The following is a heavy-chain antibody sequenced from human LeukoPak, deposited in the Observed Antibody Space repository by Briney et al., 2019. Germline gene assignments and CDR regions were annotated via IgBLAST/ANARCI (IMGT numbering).Heavy chain of an antibody. CDR1: GGSFSGYY. V-gene: IGHV4-34*01. CDR3: ARGVRYYGSGSTIGMDV. J-gene: IGHJ6*04. Sequence: PSETLSLTCAVYGGSFSGYYWSWIRQPPGKGLEWIGEINHSGSTNYNPSLKSRVTISVDTSKNQFSLKLSSVTAADTAVYYRARGVRYYGSGSTIGMDVWGKGTTVTVSS. CDR2: INHSGST. D-gene: IGHD3-10*01.